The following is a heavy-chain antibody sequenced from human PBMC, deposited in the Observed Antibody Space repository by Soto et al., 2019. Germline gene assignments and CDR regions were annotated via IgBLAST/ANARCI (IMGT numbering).Heavy chain of an antibody. D-gene: IGHD3-10*01. CDR2: VIQSGSAT. Sequence: EVQLLESGGGLVQPGGSLRLSCAASGFTFNNYAMTWVRQAPGKGLEWVTTVIQSGSATFYAYSVRGRFTISRDNSKHPSYLPQSSLRAEDTAVYHCVRDYYHVSGSSFYSPLDYWGQGSLVTVSS. J-gene: IGHJ4*02. CDR3: VRDYYHVSGSSFYSPLDY. V-gene: IGHV3-23*01. CDR1: GFTFNNYA.